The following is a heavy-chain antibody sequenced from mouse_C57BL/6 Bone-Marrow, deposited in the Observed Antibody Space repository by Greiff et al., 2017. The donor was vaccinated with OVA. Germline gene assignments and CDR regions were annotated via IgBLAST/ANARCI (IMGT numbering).Heavy chain of an antibody. CDR1: GFTFSSYS. CDR2: ISSGGSYT. Sequence: EVKLMESGGDLVKPGGSLKLSCAASGFTFSSYSMSWVRQTPDKRLEWVATISSGGSYTYYPDSVKGRFTISRDNAKNTLYLQMSSLKSEDTAMYYCASRSSWFAYWGQGTLVTVSA. J-gene: IGHJ3*01. CDR3: ASRSSWFAY. V-gene: IGHV5-6*02.